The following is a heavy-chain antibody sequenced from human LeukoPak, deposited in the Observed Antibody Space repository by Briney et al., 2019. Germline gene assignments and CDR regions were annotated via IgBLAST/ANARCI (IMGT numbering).Heavy chain of an antibody. CDR1: GFTFSSYG. J-gene: IGHJ4*02. CDR3: ASSTGDY. CDR2: ISSSSTTI. Sequence: GGSLRLSCAASGFTFSSYGMNWVRQAPGKGLEWVSYISSSSTTIYYADSVKGRFTISRDNAKNSLYLQMNSLRAEDTGVYYCASSTGDYWGQGTLVTVSS. V-gene: IGHV3-48*01. D-gene: IGHD2-2*01.